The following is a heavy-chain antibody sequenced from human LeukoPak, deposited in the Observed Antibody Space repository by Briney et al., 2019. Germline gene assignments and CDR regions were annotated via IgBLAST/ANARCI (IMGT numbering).Heavy chain of an antibody. CDR2: INPNSGGT. V-gene: IGHV1-2*02. D-gene: IGHD1-26*01. Sequence: GASVKVSCKASGYTFTGYYMHWVRQAPGQGLEWMGWINPNSGGTNYAQKFQGRVTMTRDTSISTAYMELSRLRSDDTAVYHCARVIFGGSPPSPWGQGTLVTVSS. J-gene: IGHJ5*02. CDR1: GYTFTGYY. CDR3: ARVIFGGSPPSP.